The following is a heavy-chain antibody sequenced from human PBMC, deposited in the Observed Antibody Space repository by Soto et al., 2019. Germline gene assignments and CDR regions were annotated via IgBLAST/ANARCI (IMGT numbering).Heavy chain of an antibody. Sequence: ASVKVSCKASGGTLSSYTFSWVRQAPGQGLEWMGRVIPNLGVTNYAKKFQGRFTIVVDTSTSTAYMELNSLRYEDTAVYYCERDKGYCSDTSCPDVDDWGQGTLVRVSS. CDR1: GGTLSSYT. V-gene: IGHV1-69*04. CDR2: VIPNLGVT. D-gene: IGHD2-2*01. CDR3: ERDKGYCSDTSCPDVDD. J-gene: IGHJ4*02.